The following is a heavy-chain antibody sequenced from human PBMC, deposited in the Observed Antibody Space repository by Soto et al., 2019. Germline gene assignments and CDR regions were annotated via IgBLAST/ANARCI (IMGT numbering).Heavy chain of an antibody. D-gene: IGHD6-19*01. CDR3: ASDSSGWYNDYYYGMDV. J-gene: IGHJ6*02. Sequence: GGSLRLSCAASGFTFSSYGMHWVRQAPGKGLEWVAVIWYDGSNKYHADSVKGRFTISRDNSKNTLYLQMNSLRAEDTAVYYCASDSSGWYNDYYYGMDVWGQGTTVTVSS. V-gene: IGHV3-33*01. CDR1: GFTFSSYG. CDR2: IWYDGSNK.